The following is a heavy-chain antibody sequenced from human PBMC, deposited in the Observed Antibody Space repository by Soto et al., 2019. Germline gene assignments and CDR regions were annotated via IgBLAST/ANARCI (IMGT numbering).Heavy chain of an antibody. CDR1: GFTFASFA. D-gene: IGHD7-27*01. J-gene: IGHJ2*01. Sequence: EEQLLESGGGLVQPGGSLRLSCVVSGFTFASFAMSWVRQAPEKGLEWVSTINDRGDTTYYADSVKGRVTISRDNSKNTLYLQMNSLRAEDPAVYSCCLGWYFDLWGRGTLVSVSS. V-gene: IGHV3-23*01. CDR3: CLGWYFDL. CDR2: INDRGDTT.